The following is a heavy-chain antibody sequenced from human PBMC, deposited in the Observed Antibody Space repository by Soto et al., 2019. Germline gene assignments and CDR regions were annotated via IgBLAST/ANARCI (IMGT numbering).Heavy chain of an antibody. CDR2: ISAYNGNT. V-gene: IGHV1-18*01. CDR1: GYTFTSYG. CDR3: ARDLADLTGTTYPNAFDI. J-gene: IGHJ3*02. Sequence: ASVKVSCKASGYTFTSYGISWVRQPPGQGLEWMGWISAYNGNTNYAQKLQGRVTMTTDTSTSTAYMELRSLRSDDTAVYYCARDLADLTGTTYPNAFDIWGQGTMVTVSS. D-gene: IGHD1-7*01.